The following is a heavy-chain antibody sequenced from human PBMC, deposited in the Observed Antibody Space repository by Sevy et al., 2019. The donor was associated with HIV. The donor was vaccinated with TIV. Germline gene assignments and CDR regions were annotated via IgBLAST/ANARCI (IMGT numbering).Heavy chain of an antibody. CDR1: GGSITSSGHY. CDR2: VYYVGNS. Sequence: SETLSLTCTVSGGSITSSGHYWGWIRQSPGKGLEWIGAVYYVGNSYATPSPTSRVTISADTSKNLFSLSLTSLTAADTAIYYCARVAGGENYEYGIDVWGLGTSVTVSS. D-gene: IGHD2-21*01. CDR3: ARVAGGENYEYGIDV. V-gene: IGHV4-39*01. J-gene: IGHJ6*02.